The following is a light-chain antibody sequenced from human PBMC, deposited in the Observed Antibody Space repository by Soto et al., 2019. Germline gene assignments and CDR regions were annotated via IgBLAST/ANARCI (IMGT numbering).Light chain of an antibody. J-gene: IGLJ2*01. Sequence: QSVLTQPPSVSESPRQRVTISCSGSSSNIGNNAVNWYQQLPGKAPKLLLYYDDLLPSGVSDRFSGSKSGTSASLAIIGLRSEDGADYCCAAWDDSLNGVVFGGGTKRPVL. CDR3: AAWDDSLNGVV. V-gene: IGLV1-36*01. CDR2: YDD. CDR1: SSNIGNNA.